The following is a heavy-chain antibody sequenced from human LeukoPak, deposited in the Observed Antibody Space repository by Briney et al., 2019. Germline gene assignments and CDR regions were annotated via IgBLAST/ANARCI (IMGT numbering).Heavy chain of an antibody. J-gene: IGHJ4*02. D-gene: IGHD3-10*02. CDR3: AKELDTMFFDY. CDR1: GFNFDRYT. Sequence: GGSLRLSCATSGFNFDRYTIQWVRPAPGKGLEWFSLAGWAGGTTFYSDSVRGRFTISRDSGRKSVYLQMNRLTTDDSAFYFCAKELDTMFFDYWGQGALVTVSS. V-gene: IGHV3-43*01. CDR2: AGWAGGTT.